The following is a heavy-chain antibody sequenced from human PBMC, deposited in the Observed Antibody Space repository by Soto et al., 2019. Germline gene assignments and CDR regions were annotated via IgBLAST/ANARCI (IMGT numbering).Heavy chain of an antibody. CDR1: GFTFSSYA. J-gene: IGHJ6*03. CDR2: ISGSGGST. V-gene: IGHV3-23*01. Sequence: GGSLRLSCAASGFTFSSYAMSWVRQAPGKGLEWVSAISGSGGSTYYADSVKGRFTISRDNSKNTLYLQMNSLRAEDTAVYYCAKGVSSIYYYYMDVWGKGTTVTVSS. CDR3: AKGVSSIYYYYMDV. D-gene: IGHD6-13*01.